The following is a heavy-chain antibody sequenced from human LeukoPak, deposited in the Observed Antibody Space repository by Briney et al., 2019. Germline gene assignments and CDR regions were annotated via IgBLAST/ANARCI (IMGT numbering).Heavy chain of an antibody. CDR1: GFTFSSYA. CDR2: ISSAGGNK. V-gene: IGHV3-30*04. CDR3: ARDPSSPPGEWELLNFDY. D-gene: IGHD1-26*01. Sequence: GRSLRLSCAASGFTFSSYAMHWVRQAPGKGLEWVAVISSAGGNKYYADSVKGRFTISRDNSKNTLYPQMNSLRAEDTAVYYCARDPSSPPGEWELLNFDYWGQGTLVTVSS. J-gene: IGHJ4*02.